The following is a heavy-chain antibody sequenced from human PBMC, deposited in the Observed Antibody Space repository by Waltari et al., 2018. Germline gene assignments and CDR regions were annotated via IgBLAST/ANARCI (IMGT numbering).Heavy chain of an antibody. D-gene: IGHD3-16*01. Sequence: QVQRVQHGAEVKKRGASVKVYYKASGDTFTGYYMHWVRQATGQGLEWMGRSNANSGGTNEAQKFKGRVTMTRDTCIRTAEMELSRLGSDVTTVYYCERREGWGKASRKTKNAFDFWGKGTMVTGSS. J-gene: IGHJ3*01. CDR2: SNANSGGT. CDR1: GDTFTGYY. V-gene: IGHV1-2*06. CDR3: ERREGWGKASRKTKNAFDF.